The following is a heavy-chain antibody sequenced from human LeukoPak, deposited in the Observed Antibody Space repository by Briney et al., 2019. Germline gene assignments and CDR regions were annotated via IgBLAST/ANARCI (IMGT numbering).Heavy chain of an antibody. V-gene: IGHV3-23*01. CDR2: ISCSGSRT. Sequence: GGALRLSCPATGFTFTNYAMSWVRQAPGKGLEWVSVISCSGSRTYYADCVKGRFTISRDNSKNTLYLQMNSLRAEDRAVYYCAKEQTSSGFFDYWGQGTLVTVSS. D-gene: IGHD2-2*01. CDR3: AKEQTSSGFFDY. J-gene: IGHJ4*02. CDR1: GFTFTNYA.